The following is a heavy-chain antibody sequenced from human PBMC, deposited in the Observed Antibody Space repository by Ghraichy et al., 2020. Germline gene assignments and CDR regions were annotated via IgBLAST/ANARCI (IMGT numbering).Heavy chain of an antibody. D-gene: IGHD2-21*02. J-gene: IGHJ4*02. Sequence: GGSLRLSCVGSGFTFSSHWMSWVRQVPGKGLEWVANIKRDGSQKYYVGSLKGRFTIFRDNAKNSLYLQMSSLRAGDTAVYYCARDSGDWTLDYWGQGTLVTVSS. CDR3: ARDSGDWTLDY. CDR1: GFTFSSHW. V-gene: IGHV3-7*03. CDR2: IKRDGSQK.